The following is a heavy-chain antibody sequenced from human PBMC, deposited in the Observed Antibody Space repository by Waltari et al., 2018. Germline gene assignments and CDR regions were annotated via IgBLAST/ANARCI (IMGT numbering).Heavy chain of an antibody. Sequence: QLQLVQSGAEVKKPGASVKVSCKASGCTFTSYYMHWVRQAPGQGLEWMGIINTSGGSTSYAQKFQGRVTMTRDTSTSTVYMALSSLRSEDTALYVCARDLGYVSSGTPWVWGDWGQGTLVTVSS. CDR1: GCTFTSYY. D-gene: IGHD3-22*01. CDR2: INTSGGST. J-gene: IGHJ4*02. CDR3: ARDLGYVSSGTPWVWGD. V-gene: IGHV1-46*03.